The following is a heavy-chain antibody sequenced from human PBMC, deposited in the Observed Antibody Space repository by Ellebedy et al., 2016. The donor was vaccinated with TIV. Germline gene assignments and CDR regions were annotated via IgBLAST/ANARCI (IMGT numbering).Heavy chain of an antibody. D-gene: IGHD6-19*01. CDR1: GYTLTSYY. J-gene: IGHJ5*02. CDR3: ARDTSGWLGGRWFDP. CDR2: INPSGCST. Sequence: AASVKVSCKASGYTLTSYYMHWVRQAPGQGLEWMGIINPSGCSTTYAQKFQGRVTMTRDTSTSTVYMELSSLRSEDTAVYYCARDTSGWLGGRWFDPWGQGTLVTVSS. V-gene: IGHV1-46*01.